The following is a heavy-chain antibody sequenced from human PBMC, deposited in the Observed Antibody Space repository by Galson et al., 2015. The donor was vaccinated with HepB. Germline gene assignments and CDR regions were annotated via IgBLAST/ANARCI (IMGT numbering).Heavy chain of an antibody. Sequence: SVTVSCKASGYTFTSYGISWVRQAPGQGLEWMGWISAYNGNTNYAQKLQGRVTMTTDTSTSTAYMELRSLRSDDTAVYYCARDLVRDYNWFDPWGQGTLVTVSS. V-gene: IGHV1-18*04. CDR2: ISAYNGNT. CDR3: ARDLVRDYNWFDP. CDR1: GYTFTSYG. D-gene: IGHD3-10*01. J-gene: IGHJ5*02.